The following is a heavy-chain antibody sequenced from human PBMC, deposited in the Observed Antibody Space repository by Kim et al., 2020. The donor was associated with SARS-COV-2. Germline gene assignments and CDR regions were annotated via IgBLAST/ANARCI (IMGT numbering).Heavy chain of an antibody. Sequence: SPSFQGHVTISADKSISTAYLQWSSLKASDTAMYYCARHRIAAAEGEFDPWGQGTLVTVSS. J-gene: IGHJ5*02. V-gene: IGHV5-10-1*01. D-gene: IGHD6-13*01. CDR3: ARHRIAAAEGEFDP.